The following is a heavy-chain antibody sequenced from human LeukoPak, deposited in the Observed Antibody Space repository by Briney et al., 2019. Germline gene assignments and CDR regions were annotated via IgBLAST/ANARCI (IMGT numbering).Heavy chain of an antibody. D-gene: IGHD3-10*01. Sequence: ASVKVSCKASGGTFSSYAISWVRQAPGQGLEWMGRIIPILGIANYAQKFQGRVTITADKSTSTAYMELSSLRSEDTAVYYCAKPYYYGSGSYPYYFDYWGQGTLVTVSS. CDR2: IIPILGIA. CDR1: GGTFSSYA. J-gene: IGHJ4*02. V-gene: IGHV1-69*04. CDR3: AKPYYYGSGSYPYYFDY.